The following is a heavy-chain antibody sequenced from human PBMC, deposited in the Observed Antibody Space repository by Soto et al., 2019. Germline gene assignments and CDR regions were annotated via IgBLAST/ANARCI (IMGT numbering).Heavy chain of an antibody. V-gene: IGHV1-69*19. CDR3: AMEANVHTPAFIY. Sequence: QVQLVQSGAEMKKPGSSVKVSCQSSGGTFNTYAMNWVRQAPGQGPEWMGDISPMFGSANYAPKFQGRVTITADESTGTPYMQLSISTSEDTALYFCAMEANVHTPAFIYGCPGTLLSVS. CDR2: ISPMFGSA. D-gene: IGHD3-10*02. J-gene: IGHJ4*02. CDR1: GGTFNTYA.